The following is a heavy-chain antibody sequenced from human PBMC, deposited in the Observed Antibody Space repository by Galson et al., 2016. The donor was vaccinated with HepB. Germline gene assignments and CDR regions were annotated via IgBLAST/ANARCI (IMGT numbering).Heavy chain of an antibody. CDR3: AREGMIWFGESSPAPFYFDS. J-gene: IGHJ4*02. V-gene: IGHV3-11*06. CDR2: ISSAGSHT. Sequence: SLRLSCATSGFNFSDYYMTWIRQAPGKGLEWVSYISSAGSHTKYADSVKGRFTISRDNAKSPLSLHINSLRAEDTAVYFCAREGMIWFGESSPAPFYFDSWGQGTPVTVSS. CDR1: GFNFSDYY. D-gene: IGHD3-10*01.